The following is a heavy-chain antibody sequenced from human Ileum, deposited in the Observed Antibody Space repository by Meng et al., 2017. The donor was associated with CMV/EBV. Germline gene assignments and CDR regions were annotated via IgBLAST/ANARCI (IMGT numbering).Heavy chain of an antibody. J-gene: IGHJ4*02. V-gene: IGHV7-4-1*02. CDR3: ASEVTMVRGLTVMSYFDS. CDR1: CTNSP. Sequence: CTNSPMTWVRPAPGQGLEWMGWINTNTGNPTYAQGFTGRHVFSLDTSVSTAYLEISSLKAEDTAVYYCASEVTMVRGLTVMSYFDSWGQGTLVTVSS. D-gene: IGHD3-10*01. CDR2: INTNTGNP.